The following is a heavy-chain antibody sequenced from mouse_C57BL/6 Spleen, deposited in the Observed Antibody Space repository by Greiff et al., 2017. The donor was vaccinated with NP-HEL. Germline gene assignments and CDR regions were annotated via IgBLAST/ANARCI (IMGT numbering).Heavy chain of an antibody. CDR2: INYDGSST. CDR1: GFTFSDYY. V-gene: IGHV5-16*01. CDR3: ARKGLTTVVAFYWYFDV. Sequence: EVQRVESEGGLVQPGSSMKLSCTASGFTFSDYYMAWVRQVPEKGLEWVANINYDGSSTYYLDSLKSRFIISRDNAKNILYLQMSSLKSEDTATYYCARKGLTTVVAFYWYFDVWGTGTTVTVSS. J-gene: IGHJ1*03. D-gene: IGHD1-1*01.